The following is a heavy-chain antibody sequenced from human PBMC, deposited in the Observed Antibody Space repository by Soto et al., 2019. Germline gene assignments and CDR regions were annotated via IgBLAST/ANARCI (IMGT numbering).Heavy chain of an antibody. V-gene: IGHV1-69*02. J-gene: IGHJ6*02. CDR2: IIPILGIA. Sequence: QVQLVQSGAEVKKPGSSVKVSCKASGGTFSSYTISWVRQAPGQGLEWMGRIIPILGIANYAQKFQGRVTITADKSSSTAYMELSSLRSEDTAVYYCARLRDSDGMDVWGQGTTVTVSS. D-gene: IGHD1-26*01. CDR1: GGTFSSYT. CDR3: ARLRDSDGMDV.